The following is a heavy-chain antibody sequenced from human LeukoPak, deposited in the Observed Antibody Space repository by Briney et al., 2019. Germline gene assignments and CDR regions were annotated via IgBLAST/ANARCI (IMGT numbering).Heavy chain of an antibody. CDR1: GYTFTSYY. Sequence: ASVKVSRKASGYTFTSYYMHWVRQAPGQGLEWMGIINPSGGSTSYAQKFQGRVTMTRDMSTSTDYMELSSLRSEDTAVYYCARLNYGSGSYSGWFDPWGQGTLVTVSS. J-gene: IGHJ5*02. V-gene: IGHV1-46*01. CDR2: INPSGGST. CDR3: ARLNYGSGSYSGWFDP. D-gene: IGHD3-10*01.